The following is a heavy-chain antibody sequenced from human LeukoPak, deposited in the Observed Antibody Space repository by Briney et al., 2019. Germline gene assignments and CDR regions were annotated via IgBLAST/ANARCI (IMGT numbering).Heavy chain of an antibody. CDR1: GFTFDDYG. CDR2: INWNGGST. Sequence: GGSLRLSCAASGFTFDDYGMSWVRQAPGKGLEWVSGINWNGGSTGYADSVKGRFTISRDNAKNSLYLQMNSLRAEDTAVYYCARDTYYSGSGSYPLDYWGQGTLVTVSS. V-gene: IGHV3-20*04. D-gene: IGHD3-10*01. CDR3: ARDTYYSGSGSYPLDY. J-gene: IGHJ4*02.